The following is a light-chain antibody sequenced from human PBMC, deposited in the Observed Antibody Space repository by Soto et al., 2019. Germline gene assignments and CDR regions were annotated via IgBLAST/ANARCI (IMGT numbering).Light chain of an antibody. V-gene: IGKV1-39*01. CDR1: QGISTY. CDR3: QHSYGTPRT. CDR2: AVS. J-gene: IGKJ1*01. Sequence: DIQMTQSPSSLSASVGDRVTITCRASQGISTYLNWYQHKPGKAPKVLIYAVSSLQSGVPSRFSGSGSGTDFTLTITSLQPEDSATYYCQHSYGTPRTFGQGTKVDIK.